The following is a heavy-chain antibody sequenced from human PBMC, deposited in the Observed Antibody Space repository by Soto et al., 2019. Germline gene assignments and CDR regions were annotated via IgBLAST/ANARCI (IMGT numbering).Heavy chain of an antibody. J-gene: IGHJ3*02. D-gene: IGHD3-10*01. CDR1: GGSISSYY. V-gene: IGHV4-59*08. CDR2: IYYSGST. CDR3: ARRYGSAFDI. Sequence: PSETLSLTCTVSGGSISSYYWSWIRQPPGKGLEWIGYIYYSGSTSYNPSLKSRVTISVDTSKNQYSMKLSSMTAANTAVYYCARRYGSAFDIWGQGTMVTVSS.